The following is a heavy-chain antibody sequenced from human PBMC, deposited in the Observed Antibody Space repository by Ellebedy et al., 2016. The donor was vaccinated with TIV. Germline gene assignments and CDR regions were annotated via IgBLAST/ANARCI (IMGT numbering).Heavy chain of an antibody. J-gene: IGHJ4*02. CDR1: GFTFDDYG. Sequence: PGGSLRLSCAASGFTFDDYGMTWVRQAPGKGLEWVSPINWNGGRTGYADSVKGRFTISRDNTENSLYLQMNSLRAEDTAVYYCVRAMVRETFDYWGQGILVTVSS. D-gene: IGHD3-10*01. CDR3: VRAMVRETFDY. V-gene: IGHV3-20*04. CDR2: INWNGGRT.